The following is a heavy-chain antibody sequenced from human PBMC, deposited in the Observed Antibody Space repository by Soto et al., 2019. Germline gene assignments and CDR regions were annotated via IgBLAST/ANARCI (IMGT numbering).Heavy chain of an antibody. Sequence: PSETLSLTCTVSGGSISSGGYYWSWIRQHPGKGLEWIGYIYYSGSTYYNPSLKSRVTISVDTSKNQFSLKLSSVTAADTAVYNCARERRGYCTNGVCYSFDDWGQGTLVTVSS. CDR1: GGSISSGGYY. CDR3: ARERRGYCTNGVCYSFDD. CDR2: IYYSGST. J-gene: IGHJ4*02. D-gene: IGHD2-8*01. V-gene: IGHV4-31*03.